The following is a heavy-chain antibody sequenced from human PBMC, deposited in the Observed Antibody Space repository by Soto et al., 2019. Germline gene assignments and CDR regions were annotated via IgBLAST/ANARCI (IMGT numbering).Heavy chain of an antibody. V-gene: IGHV3-64*01. CDR3: ARDPSRMIRGVSDY. J-gene: IGHJ4*02. Sequence: QHAGSLRLSCAASGFTFSAYAVHGVRQAPGKGLEYVSAISSDGVTTDYASSVKGRFTISRDNSKNTLYLQMGSLRPEDMAVYHCARDPSRMIRGVSDYWGQGILVTVSS. CDR1: GFTFSAYA. CDR2: ISSDGVTT. D-gene: IGHD3-10*01.